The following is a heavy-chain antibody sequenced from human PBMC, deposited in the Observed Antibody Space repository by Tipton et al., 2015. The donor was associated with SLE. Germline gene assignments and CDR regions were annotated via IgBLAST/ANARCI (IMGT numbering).Heavy chain of an antibody. J-gene: IGHJ1*01. CDR2: IYYSGST. CDR3: ARVRGRGYFQH. V-gene: IGHV4-59*01. Sequence: LRLSCTVSGGSISSYYWSWIRQPPGKGLEWIGYIYYSGSTNYNPSLKSRVTISVDTSKNQFSLKLSSVTAADTAVYYWARVRGRGYFQHWGQGTLVTVSS. D-gene: IGHD3-10*01. CDR1: GGSISSYY.